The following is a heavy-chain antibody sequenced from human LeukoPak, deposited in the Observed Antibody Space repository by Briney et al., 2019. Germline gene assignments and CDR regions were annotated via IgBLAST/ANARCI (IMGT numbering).Heavy chain of an antibody. CDR1: GFTFSSYS. D-gene: IGHD7-27*01. CDR2: ISSSSSYI. CDR3: ARHWGYYYMDV. V-gene: IGHV3-21*01. Sequence: GGSLRLSCAASGFTFSSYSMNWVRQAPGKGLQWVSSISSSSSYIHYADSVKGRFTISRDNAKNSLYLQMNSLRAEDTAVYYCARHWGYYYMDVWGKGTTVTVSS. J-gene: IGHJ6*03.